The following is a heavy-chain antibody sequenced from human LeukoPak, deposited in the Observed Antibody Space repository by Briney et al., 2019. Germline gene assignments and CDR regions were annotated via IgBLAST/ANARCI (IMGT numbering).Heavy chain of an antibody. D-gene: IGHD1-26*01. Sequence: PGGSLRLSCAASGFTFSSYAMSWVRQAPGKGLEWVSAISGSGGSTYYADSVKGRFTISRDNSKNTLYLQMNSLRAEDTAVYYCAKDFVGSYYPNYFDYWGQGTLVTVSS. J-gene: IGHJ4*02. CDR1: GFTFSSYA. CDR3: AKDFVGSYYPNYFDY. V-gene: IGHV3-23*01. CDR2: ISGSGGST.